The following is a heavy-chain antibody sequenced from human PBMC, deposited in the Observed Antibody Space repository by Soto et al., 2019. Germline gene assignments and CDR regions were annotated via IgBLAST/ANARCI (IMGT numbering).Heavy chain of an antibody. V-gene: IGHV3-20*04. D-gene: IGHD3-10*01. CDR1: GFTFDDYG. CDR2: INWNGGST. CDR3: ARRITMVRGVSPSGMDV. Sequence: EVQLVESGGGVVRPGGSLRLSCAASGFTFDDYGMSWVRQAPGKGLEWVSGINWNGGSTGYADSVKGRFTISRDNAKNSLYLQRHSLRAEDTALYYCARRITMVRGVSPSGMDVWGQGTTVTVSS. J-gene: IGHJ6*02.